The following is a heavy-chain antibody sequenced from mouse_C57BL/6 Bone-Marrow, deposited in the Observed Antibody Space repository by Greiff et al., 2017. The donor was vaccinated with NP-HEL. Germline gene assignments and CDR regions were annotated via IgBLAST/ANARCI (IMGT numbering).Heavy chain of an antibody. D-gene: IGHD2-3*01. CDR3: ASNGYYLYY. Sequence: EVQLQESGPELVKPGASVKMSCKASGYTFTDYNMHWVKQSHGKSLEWIGYINPNNGGTSYNQKFKGKATLTVNKSSSTAYMELRSLTSEDSAVYYCASNGYYLYYWGQGTTLTVSS. V-gene: IGHV1-22*01. J-gene: IGHJ2*01. CDR2: INPNNGGT. CDR1: GYTFTDYN.